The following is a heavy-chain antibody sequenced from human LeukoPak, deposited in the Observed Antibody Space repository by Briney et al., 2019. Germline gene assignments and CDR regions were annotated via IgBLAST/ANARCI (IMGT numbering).Heavy chain of an antibody. V-gene: IGHV7-4-1*02. CDR2: ITTNTGDP. CDR1: GYTFTSYG. Sequence: ASVKVSCKASGYTFTSYGLNWVRQAPGQGLEWMGWITTNTGDPTYAQGFTGRFVFSLDTSVSTTYLQISSLKADDTAVYYCARDGAKLDYWGQGTLVTVSS. J-gene: IGHJ4*02. CDR3: ARDGAKLDY.